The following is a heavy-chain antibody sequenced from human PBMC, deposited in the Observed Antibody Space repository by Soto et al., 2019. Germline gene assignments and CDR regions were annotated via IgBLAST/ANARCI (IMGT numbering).Heavy chain of an antibody. CDR2: IYYSGST. J-gene: IGHJ6*02. CDR3: ARMRVRGVITDYYYGMDV. Sequence: ASETLSLTCTVSGGSISSNYWSWIRQPPGKGLEWIGYIYYSGSTNYNPSLKSRGTISVDTSKNQFSLKLSSVTAADTAVYYCARMRVRGVITDYYYGMDVWGQGTTVTVSS. D-gene: IGHD3-10*01. CDR1: GGSISSNY. V-gene: IGHV4-59*01.